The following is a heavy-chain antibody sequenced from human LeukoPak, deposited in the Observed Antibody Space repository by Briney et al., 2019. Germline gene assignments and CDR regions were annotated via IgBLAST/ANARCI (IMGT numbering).Heavy chain of an antibody. V-gene: IGHV4-38-2*01. D-gene: IGHD2-2*01. CDR1: GYSISSGYY. CDR3: ARRYCSSTSCYRRGAFDI. Sequence: PSETLSLTCAVSGYSISSGYYWGWIRPPPGKGREWIGSIYHSGSTYYNPSLKSRVTISVDTSKNQFSLKLSSVTAADTAVYYCARRYCSSTSCYRRGAFDIWGQGTMVTVSS. CDR2: IYHSGST. J-gene: IGHJ3*02.